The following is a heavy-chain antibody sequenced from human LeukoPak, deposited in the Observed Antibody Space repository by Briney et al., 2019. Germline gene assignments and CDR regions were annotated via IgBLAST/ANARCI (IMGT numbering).Heavy chain of an antibody. D-gene: IGHD2-2*01. CDR2: TYYSGST. J-gene: IGHJ6*02. V-gene: IGHV4-30-4*01. CDR1: GGSISSGDYY. CDR3: ARDLCSSTSCYLSSGMDV. Sequence: SQTLSLTCTVSGGSISSGDYYWSWIRQPPGKGLEWIGYTYYSGSTYYNPSLKSRVTISVDTSKNQFSLKLSSVTAADTAVYYCARDLCSSTSCYLSSGMDVWGQGTTVTVSS.